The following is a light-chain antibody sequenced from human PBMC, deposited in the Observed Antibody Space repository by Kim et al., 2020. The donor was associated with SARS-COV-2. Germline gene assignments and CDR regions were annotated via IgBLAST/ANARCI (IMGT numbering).Light chain of an antibody. Sequence: QSALTQPRSVSGSPGQSVTISCTGTSSDVGAYNYVSWYQQHPGRAPKLMIYDVTERPSGVPDRFSASKSGNTASLTISGLQVEDEADYYCCSYAGSPPYVFGTGTKVTVL. CDR3: CSYAGSPPYV. J-gene: IGLJ1*01. CDR2: DVT. CDR1: SSDVGAYNY. V-gene: IGLV2-11*01.